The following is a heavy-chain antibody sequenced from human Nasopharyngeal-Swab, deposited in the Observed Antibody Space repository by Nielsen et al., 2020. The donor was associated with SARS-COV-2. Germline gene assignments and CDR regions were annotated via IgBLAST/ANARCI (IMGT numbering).Heavy chain of an antibody. J-gene: IGHJ6*02. Sequence: SVKVSCKASGGTFSSYAISWVRQAPGQGLEWMGRIIPILGIVNYAQKFQGRVTITADKSTSTAYMELSSLRSEDTAVYYCARGNEGAAAGTGYYYYGMDVWGQGTTVTVSS. CDR2: IIPILGIV. V-gene: IGHV1-69*04. D-gene: IGHD6-13*01. CDR1: GGTFSSYA. CDR3: ARGNEGAAAGTGYYYYGMDV.